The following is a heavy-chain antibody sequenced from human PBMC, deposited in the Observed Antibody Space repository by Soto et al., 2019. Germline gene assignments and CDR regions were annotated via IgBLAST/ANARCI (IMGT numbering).Heavy chain of an antibody. V-gene: IGHV4-59*01. CDR3: ARDKIRSGLDY. J-gene: IGHJ4*02. D-gene: IGHD6-19*01. CDR2: IYYSGST. CDR1: GGSISSYY. Sequence: SETLSLTCTVSGGSISSYYWSWIRQPPGKGLEWIGYIYYSGSTNYNPSLKSRVTISVDTSKNQFSLKLSSVTAADTAVYYCARDKIRSGLDYWGQGTLVTVSS.